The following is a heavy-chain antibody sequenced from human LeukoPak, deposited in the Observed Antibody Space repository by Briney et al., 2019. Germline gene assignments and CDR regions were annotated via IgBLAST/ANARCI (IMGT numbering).Heavy chain of an antibody. J-gene: IGHJ4*02. CDR1: GSTFSSYG. CDR2: IRYDGSNK. D-gene: IGHD3-22*01. Sequence: GGSLRLSCAASGSTFSSYGMHWVRQAPGKGLEWVAFIRYDGSNKYYADSVKGRFTISRDNSKNTLYLQMNSLRAEDTAVYYCAKDSFGSGYDFDYWGQGTLVTVSS. V-gene: IGHV3-30*02. CDR3: AKDSFGSGYDFDY.